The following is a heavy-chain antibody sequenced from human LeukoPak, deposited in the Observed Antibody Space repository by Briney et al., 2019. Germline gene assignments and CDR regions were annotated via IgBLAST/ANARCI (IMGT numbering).Heavy chain of an antibody. CDR2: IIPIFGTA. J-gene: IGHJ4*02. D-gene: IGHD2-2*01. V-gene: IGHV1-69*05. Sequence: GASVKVSCKASGGTFSSYAISWVRQAPGQGLEWMGGIIPIFGTANYAQKFQGRVTMTRDTSTSTVYMELSSLRSEDTAVYYCARADCSSTSCLFDYWGQGTLVTVSS. CDR3: ARADCSSTSCLFDY. CDR1: GGTFSSYA.